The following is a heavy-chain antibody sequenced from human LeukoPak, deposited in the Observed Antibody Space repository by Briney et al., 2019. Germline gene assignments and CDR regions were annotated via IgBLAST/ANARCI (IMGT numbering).Heavy chain of an antibody. CDR3: AKIRRLNSGYDSPFDY. CDR1: GFTFSSYA. D-gene: IGHD5-12*01. CDR2: ISAGGST. V-gene: IGHV3-23*01. J-gene: IGHJ4*02. Sequence: AGSLRLPCAASGFTFSSYAMSWVRQAPGKGLEWVSAISAGGSTYYADSVKGRFTISRENSKNTLYLQMNSLRADDRSVYYCAKIRRLNSGYDSPFDYCGQGTLVTVSS.